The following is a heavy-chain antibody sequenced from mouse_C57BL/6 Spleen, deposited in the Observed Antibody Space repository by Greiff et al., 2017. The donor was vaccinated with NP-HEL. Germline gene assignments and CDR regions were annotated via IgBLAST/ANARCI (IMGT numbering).Heavy chain of an antibody. CDR1: GYTFTSYW. CDR3: ARRDYDYLFAY. CDR2: IDPSDSYT. Sequence: QVQLQQSGAELVMPGASVKLSCKASGYTFTSYWMHWVKQRPGQGLEWIGEIDPSDSYTNYNQKFKGKSTLTVDKSSSTAYMQLSSLTSEDSAVYYCARRDYDYLFAYWGQGTLVTVSA. D-gene: IGHD2-4*01. J-gene: IGHJ3*01. V-gene: IGHV1-69*01.